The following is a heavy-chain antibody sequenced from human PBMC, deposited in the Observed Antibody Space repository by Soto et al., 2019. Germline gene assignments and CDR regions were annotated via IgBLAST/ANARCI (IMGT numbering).Heavy chain of an antibody. CDR3: ARDTGCSSTSCYANYYYYGMDV. CDR2: INPSGGST. J-gene: IGHJ6*02. Sequence: ASVKVSCKASGYTFTSYYMHWVRQAPGQGLEWMGIINPSGGSTSYAQKFQGRVTMTRDTSTSTVYMELSSLRSEDTAVYYCARDTGCSSTSCYANYYYYGMDVWGQGTTVTVSS. V-gene: IGHV1-46*01. CDR1: GYTFTSYY. D-gene: IGHD2-2*01.